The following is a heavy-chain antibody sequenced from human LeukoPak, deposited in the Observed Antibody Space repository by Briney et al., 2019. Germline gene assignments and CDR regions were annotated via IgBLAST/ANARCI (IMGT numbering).Heavy chain of an antibody. Sequence: PGRSLRLSCAASGFTFSSYSMHWVRQAPGKGLEWVAVISYDGSNKYYADSVKGRFTISRDNSKNSLYLQMNSLTAEDTAGYYCAGRGSSRWYEGAFNLWGQGTMVTVSS. D-gene: IGHD6-13*01. J-gene: IGHJ3*01. CDR1: GFTFSSYS. CDR2: ISYDGSNK. CDR3: AGRGSSRWYEGAFNL. V-gene: IGHV3-30-3*01.